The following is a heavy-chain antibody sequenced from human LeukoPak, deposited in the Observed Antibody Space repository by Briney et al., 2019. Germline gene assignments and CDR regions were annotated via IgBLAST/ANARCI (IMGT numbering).Heavy chain of an antibody. V-gene: IGHV4-38-2*02. CDR3: ARDVGGFDP. J-gene: IGHJ5*02. Sequence: SETLSLTCTVSGYSISSGYYWGWIRQPPGKGLEWIGYIYHSGSTYYNPSLKSRVTISVDRSKNQFSLKLSSVTAADTAVYYCARDVGGFDPWGQGTLVTVSS. CDR2: IYHSGST. CDR1: GYSISSGYY. D-gene: IGHD3-3*01.